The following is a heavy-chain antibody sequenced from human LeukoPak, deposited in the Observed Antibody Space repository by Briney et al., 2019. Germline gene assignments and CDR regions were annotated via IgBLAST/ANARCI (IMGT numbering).Heavy chain of an antibody. CDR1: DDSFSSHY. CDR3: ARDLVTVTKGFDI. CDR2: ISYIGTT. V-gene: IGHV4-59*11. D-gene: IGHD4-17*01. Sequence: SETLSLTCAVSDDSFSSHYWTWIRQPPGKGLEWIGYISYIGTTNYNPSLKSRVTLSIVTSKNQFSLKLRSVTAADTAVYYCARDLVTVTKGFDIWGQGTMVSVSS. J-gene: IGHJ3*02.